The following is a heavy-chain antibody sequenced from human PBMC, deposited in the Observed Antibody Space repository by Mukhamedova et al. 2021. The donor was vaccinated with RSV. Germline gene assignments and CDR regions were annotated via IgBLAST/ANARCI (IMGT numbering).Heavy chain of an antibody. Sequence: RLEWMGWINAGNGNTKYSQKFQGRVTITRDTSASTAYMELSSLRSEDTAVYYCARDDEGSGKAYAFDIWGQGTMVTVSS. V-gene: IGHV1-3*01. D-gene: IGHD6-25*01. J-gene: IGHJ3*02. CDR3: ARDDEGSGKAYAFDI. CDR2: INAGNGNT.